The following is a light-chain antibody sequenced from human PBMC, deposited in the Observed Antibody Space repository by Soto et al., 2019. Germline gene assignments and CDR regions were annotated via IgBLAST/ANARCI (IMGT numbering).Light chain of an antibody. CDR1: QSISSW. Sequence: DIQMTQSPSTLSASVGDRVTITCRASQSISSWLAWYQQKPGKAPKLLIYLGSNRSSGVPDRFSGSGSGTDFTLKISRVEADDVGVYYCMQALQTPRTFGQGTKLEI. J-gene: IGKJ2*01. V-gene: IGKV1-5*03. CDR2: LGS. CDR3: MQALQTPRT.